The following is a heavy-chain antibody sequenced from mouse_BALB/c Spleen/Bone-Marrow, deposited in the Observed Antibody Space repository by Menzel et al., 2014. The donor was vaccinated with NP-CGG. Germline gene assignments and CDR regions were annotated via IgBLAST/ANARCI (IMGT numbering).Heavy chain of an antibody. Sequence: VQLQQSGAELVRPGSSVKISCKASGYAFSSYWMNWVKQRPGQGLEWIGQTYPGDGDTNYSGKFKGKATLTADESSGTAYMQLSSLTSEDSAVYFCAFGNYDFDYWGQGTTLTVSS. V-gene: IGHV1-80*01. CDR2: TYPGDGDT. J-gene: IGHJ2*01. D-gene: IGHD2-1*01. CDR3: AFGNYDFDY. CDR1: GYAFSSYW.